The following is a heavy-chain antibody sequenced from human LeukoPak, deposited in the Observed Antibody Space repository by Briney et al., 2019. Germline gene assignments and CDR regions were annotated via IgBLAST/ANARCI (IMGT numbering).Heavy chain of an antibody. J-gene: IGHJ4*02. CDR3: AKATDYYYDSSGYDYALHY. D-gene: IGHD3-22*01. CDR1: GFTFSSYA. V-gene: IGHV3-30-3*01. Sequence: PGGSLRLSCAASGFTFSSYAMHWVRQAPGKGLEWVAVISYDGSNKYYADSVKGRFTISRDNSKNTLYLQMNSLRAEDTAVYYCAKATDYYYDSSGYDYALHYWGQGTLVTVSS. CDR2: ISYDGSNK.